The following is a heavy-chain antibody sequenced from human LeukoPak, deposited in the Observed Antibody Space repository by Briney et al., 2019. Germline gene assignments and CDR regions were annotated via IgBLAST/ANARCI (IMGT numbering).Heavy chain of an antibody. CDR2: IYYSGST. Sequence: SEILSLTCTVSGGSISSYYWSWIRQPPGKGLEWIGYIYYSGSTNYNPSLKSRVTISVDTSKNQFSLKLSSVTAADTAVYYCARLLTGYHADCWGQGTLVTVSS. J-gene: IGHJ4*02. V-gene: IGHV4-59*01. D-gene: IGHD3-9*01. CDR3: ARLLTGYHADC. CDR1: GGSISSYY.